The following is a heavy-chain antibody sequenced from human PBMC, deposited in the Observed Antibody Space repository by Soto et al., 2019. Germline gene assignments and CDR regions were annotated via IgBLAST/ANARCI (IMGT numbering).Heavy chain of an antibody. D-gene: IGHD1-26*01. V-gene: IGHV3-48*01. CDR3: ARAGSWELPPG. CDR2: ISSSSSTI. Sequence: EVQLVESGGGLVQPGGSLRLSCAASGFTFSSYSMNWIRQARGKGLEWVSYISSSSSTIYYADSVKGRFTISRDNAKNSLYLQMNSLRAEDTAVYYCARAGSWELPPGWGQGTLVTVSS. J-gene: IGHJ4*02. CDR1: GFTFSSYS.